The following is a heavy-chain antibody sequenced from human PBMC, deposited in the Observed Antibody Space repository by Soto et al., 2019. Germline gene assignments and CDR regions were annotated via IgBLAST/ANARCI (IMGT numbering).Heavy chain of an antibody. CDR3: AKVFYYYDSSGYYYFDY. D-gene: IGHD3-22*01. Sequence: QPGGSLRLSCAASGFTFSSYAVSWVRQAPGKGPEWISSISGSGSTIYYADSVKGRFTISRVNSKNTLYLQMSSLRAEDTAVYYCAKVFYYYDSSGYYYFDYWGQGTLVTVSS. V-gene: IGHV3-23*01. CDR2: ISGSGSTI. J-gene: IGHJ4*02. CDR1: GFTFSSYA.